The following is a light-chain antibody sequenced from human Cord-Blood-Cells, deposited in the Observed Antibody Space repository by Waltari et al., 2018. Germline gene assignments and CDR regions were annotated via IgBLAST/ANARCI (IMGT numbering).Light chain of an antibody. Sequence: EIVLTQSPGTLFLSPGERATLSCRASQRVSSSYLAWYQQKPGQAPRLLIYGASRRATGIPDRVSGSGSGTDFTLTISRLEPEDFSVYYCQQYGSSPRTFGQGTKVEIK. CDR3: QQYGSSPRT. V-gene: IGKV3-20*01. J-gene: IGKJ1*01. CDR1: QRVSSSY. CDR2: GAS.